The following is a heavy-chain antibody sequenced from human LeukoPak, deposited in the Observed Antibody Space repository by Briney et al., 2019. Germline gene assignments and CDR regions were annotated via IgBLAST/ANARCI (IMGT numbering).Heavy chain of an antibody. Sequence: GGSLRLSCAASGFTFSSYSMNSVRQAPGKGLEWVSSISSSSSYIYYADSVKGRFTISRDNAKNSLYLQMNSLRAEDTAVYYCASSLTTVTMGEEDYWGQGTLVTVSS. J-gene: IGHJ4*02. CDR1: GFTFSSYS. D-gene: IGHD4-17*01. V-gene: IGHV3-21*06. CDR2: ISSSSSYI. CDR3: ASSLTTVTMGEEDY.